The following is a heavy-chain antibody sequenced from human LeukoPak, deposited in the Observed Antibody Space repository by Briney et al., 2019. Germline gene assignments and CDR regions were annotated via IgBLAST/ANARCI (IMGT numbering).Heavy chain of an antibody. Sequence: PGGSLRVSCAVSGITLSNYGMTWVRQAPGKGLEWVAGISGSGGGTNYADSVKGRSTISRDNPKNTLYLQMNSLRAEVTAVYFCAKRGVVIRVILVGFHKEAYYFDSWGQGALVTVSS. J-gene: IGHJ4*02. V-gene: IGHV3-23*01. CDR3: AKRGVVIRVILVGFHKEAYYFDS. CDR1: GITLSNYG. D-gene: IGHD3-22*01. CDR2: ISGSGGGT.